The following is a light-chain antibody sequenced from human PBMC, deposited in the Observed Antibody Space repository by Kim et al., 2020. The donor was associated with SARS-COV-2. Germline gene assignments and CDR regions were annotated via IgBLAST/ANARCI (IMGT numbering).Light chain of an antibody. J-gene: IGLJ1*01. CDR3: SSYTSSSTYYV. V-gene: IGLV2-14*01. CDR1: SSDVGGYTY. CDR2: AVS. Sequence: QSALTQPASVSGSPGQSITISCTGTSSDVGGYTYVSWYQQHPGKAPKLMIYAVSKRPSGVSNRFSGSKSGNTASLIISGLQAEDEADYYCSSYTSSSTYYVFGTGTKVTVL.